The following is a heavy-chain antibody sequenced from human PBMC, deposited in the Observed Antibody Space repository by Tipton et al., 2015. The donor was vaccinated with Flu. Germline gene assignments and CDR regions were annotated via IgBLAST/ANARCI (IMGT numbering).Heavy chain of an antibody. Sequence: QLVQSGGGLVKPGGSLRLSCAASGFTFSSYSMNWVRQAPGKGLEWVSFISSSSSYIYYADSVKGRFTISRDNAKNSLYLQMNSLRAEDTAVYYCARDRDYGSGNDYWGQGTLVTVSS. CDR3: ARDRDYGSGNDY. CDR1: GFTFSSYS. V-gene: IGHV3-21*01. CDR2: ISSSSSYI. J-gene: IGHJ4*02. D-gene: IGHD3-10*01.